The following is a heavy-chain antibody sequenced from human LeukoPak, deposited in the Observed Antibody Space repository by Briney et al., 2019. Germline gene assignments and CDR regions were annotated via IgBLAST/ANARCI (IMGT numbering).Heavy chain of an antibody. D-gene: IGHD3-10*01. CDR1: GFTFRRYA. J-gene: IGHJ6*03. V-gene: IGHV3-23*01. CDR2: ISESGDST. Sequence: PGGSLRLSCAASGFTFRRYAMSWVRQAPGKGLEWVSIISESGDSTYYPDSVKGRFTISRDNSKNTLYLQMNSLRAEDTAVYYCAKFVNYGNYYYYYYMDVWGKGTTVTVSS. CDR3: AKFVNYGNYYYYYYMDV.